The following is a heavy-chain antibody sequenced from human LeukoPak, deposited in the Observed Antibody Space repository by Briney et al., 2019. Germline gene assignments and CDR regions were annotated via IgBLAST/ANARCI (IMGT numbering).Heavy chain of an antibody. V-gene: IGHV3-15*07. D-gene: IGHD2-15*01. CDR2: IKSKVDGGTP. Sequence: ETLSLTCAVSGGSISSSDWWSWVRQAPGKGLEWVGHIKSKVDGGTPDYVAPVKGRFTISRDDSRNTLYLQMSSLNTEDTAVYYCTTRSPARYCSDGACYSSADYWAREPWSPSPQ. CDR1: GGSISSSDW. J-gene: IGHJ4*02. CDR3: TTRSPARYCSDGACYSSADY.